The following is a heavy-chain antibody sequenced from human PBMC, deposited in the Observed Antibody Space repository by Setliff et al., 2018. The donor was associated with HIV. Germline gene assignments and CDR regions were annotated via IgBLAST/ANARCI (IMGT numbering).Heavy chain of an antibody. Sequence: ASVKVSCKASGYTFTGYYMHWVRQAPGQGLEWMGRINPNSGGTNYAQKFQGRVTMTRDTSISTAYMELSRLRSDDMAVYYCARDGPAPLTTVVTPGDYWGQGTLVTVSS. J-gene: IGHJ4*02. CDR2: INPNSGGT. V-gene: IGHV1-2*06. CDR3: ARDGPAPLTTVVTPGDY. CDR1: GYTFTGYY. D-gene: IGHD4-17*01.